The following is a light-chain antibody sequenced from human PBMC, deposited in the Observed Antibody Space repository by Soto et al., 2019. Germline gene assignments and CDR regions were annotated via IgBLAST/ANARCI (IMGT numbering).Light chain of an antibody. CDR1: QNINTW. CDR2: DVS. V-gene: IGKV1-5*01. CDR3: QQYSTHST. Sequence: DIQMTQSPSTLSASVGDRVTITCRASQNINTWLAWYQQKPGKAPKLLIYDVSNLQSGVPSRFSGSRSGTVFTLTIASLQPDDSAIYHCQQYSTHSTFGQGTKLEIK. J-gene: IGKJ2*01.